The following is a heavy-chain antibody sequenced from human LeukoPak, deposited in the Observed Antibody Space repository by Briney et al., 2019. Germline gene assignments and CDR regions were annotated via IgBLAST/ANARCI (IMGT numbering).Heavy chain of an antibody. J-gene: IGHJ4*02. CDR3: ARSAYDFWSGSLFY. Sequence: PGGSLRLSCAASGFTFSDSGMHWVRQASGKGLEWVGHIRSKADSYATVYAASVKGRFTITRDDSENTAYLQMNSLKTEDTAVYYCARSAYDFWSGSLFYWGQGTLVTVSS. V-gene: IGHV3-73*01. D-gene: IGHD3-3*01. CDR1: GFTFSDSG. CDR2: IRSKADSYAT.